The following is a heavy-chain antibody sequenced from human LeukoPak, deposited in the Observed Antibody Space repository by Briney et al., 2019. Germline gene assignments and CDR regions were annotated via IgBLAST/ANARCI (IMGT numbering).Heavy chain of an antibody. CDR3: ATTYDSSGYYCVPPLF. Sequence: GGSLRLSCAVSGFTLSSYSMNWVRQAPGKGLEWVSSISSSGSHIFYTDSVKGRFTISRDNAKNSLYPQMNSLRAEDTAVYYCATTYDSSGYYCVPPLFWGQGTLVTVSS. D-gene: IGHD3-22*01. CDR1: GFTLSSYS. CDR2: ISSSGSHI. V-gene: IGHV3-21*01. J-gene: IGHJ4*02.